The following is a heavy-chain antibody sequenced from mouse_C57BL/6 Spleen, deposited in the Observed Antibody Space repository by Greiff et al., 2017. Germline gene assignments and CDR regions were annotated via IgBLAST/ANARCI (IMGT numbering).Heavy chain of an antibody. V-gene: IGHV3-6*01. CDR3: ARDDYDWYFDV. D-gene: IGHD2-4*01. CDR2: ISYDGSN. Sequence: EVKLVESGPGLVKPSQSLSLTCSVTGYSITSCYYWNWIRQFPGNKLEWMGYISYDGSNNYNPSLKNRITITRDTSKNQFFLMLNSVTTEDTATYYCARDDYDWYFDVWGTGTTVTVSS. CDR1: GYSITSCYY. J-gene: IGHJ1*03.